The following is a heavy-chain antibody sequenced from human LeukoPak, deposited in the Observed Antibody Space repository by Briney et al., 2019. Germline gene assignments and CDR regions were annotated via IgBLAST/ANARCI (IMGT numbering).Heavy chain of an antibody. CDR1: GFTFSNYS. Sequence: GGSLRLSCAASGFTFSNYSMNWVRQAPGKGLEWVSYISSSGSTIYYADSVKGRFTISRDNAKNSLYLQMNSLRAEDTAVYYCAELGITMIGGVWGKETTVTISS. V-gene: IGHV3-48*04. CDR2: ISSSGSTI. D-gene: IGHD3-10*02. CDR3: AELGITMIGGV. J-gene: IGHJ6*04.